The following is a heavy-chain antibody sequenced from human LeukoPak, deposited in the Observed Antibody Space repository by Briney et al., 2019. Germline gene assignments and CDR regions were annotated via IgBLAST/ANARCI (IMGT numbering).Heavy chain of an antibody. CDR3: ATQGNTYYDFWSGYLPFDY. V-gene: IGHV3-48*01. D-gene: IGHD3-3*01. CDR1: GLTFSSYS. Sequence: GGSLRLSCAASGLTFSSYSMNWVRQAPGKGLEWVSYISSSSSTIYYADSVKGRFTISRDNSKNTLYLQMNSLRAEDTAVYYCATQGNTYYDFWSGYLPFDYWGQGTLVTVSS. J-gene: IGHJ4*02. CDR2: ISSSSSTI.